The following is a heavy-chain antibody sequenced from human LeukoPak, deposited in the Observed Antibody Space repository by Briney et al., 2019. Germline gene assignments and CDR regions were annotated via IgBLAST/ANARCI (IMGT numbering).Heavy chain of an antibody. CDR2: ISYDGSNK. Sequence: GGSLRLSCAASGFTFSSYGMHWVRQAPGKGLEWVAVISYDGSNKYYADSVKGRFTISRDNSKNTLYLQMNSLRAEDTAVYYCAKDLAVMYSSSSGPSYWGQGTLVTVSS. CDR3: AKDLAVMYSSSSGPSY. V-gene: IGHV3-30*18. D-gene: IGHD6-6*01. J-gene: IGHJ4*02. CDR1: GFTFSSYG.